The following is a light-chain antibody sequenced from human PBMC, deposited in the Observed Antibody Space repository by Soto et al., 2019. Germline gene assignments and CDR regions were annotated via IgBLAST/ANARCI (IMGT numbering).Light chain of an antibody. V-gene: IGKV3-11*01. J-gene: IGKJ4*01. Sequence: EIVLTQAPATRSLSPGEGATLSCRASQSLGNYLAWYQQKPGQAPRLLIYDAFKRATGIPARFSGSGSGTDFTLTISSLAPEDFALYYCQQRSDWPRTFGGGTKVEIK. CDR1: QSLGNY. CDR2: DAF. CDR3: QQRSDWPRT.